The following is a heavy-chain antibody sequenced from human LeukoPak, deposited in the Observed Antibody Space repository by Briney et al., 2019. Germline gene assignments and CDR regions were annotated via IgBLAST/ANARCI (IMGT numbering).Heavy chain of an antibody. Sequence: PGGSLRLSCTASGFTFGDYALSWVRQAPGKGLEWVGFIRSKLYGGTIGYAASVQGRFTISRDDSKSIAYLQMNSLKTEDTAVYYCFRLYPPVRSNWGFFDYWGQGTLVTVSS. V-gene: IGHV3-49*04. CDR3: FRLYPPVRSNWGFFDY. D-gene: IGHD7-27*01. J-gene: IGHJ4*01. CDR2: IRSKLYGGTI. CDR1: GFTFGDYA.